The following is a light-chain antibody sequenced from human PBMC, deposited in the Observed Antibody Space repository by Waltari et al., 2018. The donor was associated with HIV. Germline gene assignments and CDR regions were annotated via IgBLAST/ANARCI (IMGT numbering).Light chain of an antibody. V-gene: IGLV3-25*03. J-gene: IGLJ3*02. CDR3: QSADSTGTYWV. CDR2: REK. CDR1: ALPTQY. Sequence: SYELTQPPSASVSPGQTARISCSGDALPTQYVFWYQQRPGQAPVMVIYREKERPSGSPDRFSGSSAGTTVTLTISGVQAEDEADYYCQSADSTGTYWVFGGGTKLTVL.